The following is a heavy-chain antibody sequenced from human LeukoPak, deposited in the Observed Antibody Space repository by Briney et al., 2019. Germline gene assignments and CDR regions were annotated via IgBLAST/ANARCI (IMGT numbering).Heavy chain of an antibody. V-gene: IGHV1-2*02. J-gene: IGHJ4*02. CDR3: AREMNYDDYRTSDY. Sequence: AASVKVSCKASGYTFTGYYMHWVRQAPGQGFEWMGRIDSNSGGTNYAQNFQGRVTMTRDTSISTVYMELISLRSDDTAVYYCAREMNYDDYRTSDYWGQGTLVTVSS. D-gene: IGHD4-17*01. CDR2: IDSNSGGT. CDR1: GYTFTGYY.